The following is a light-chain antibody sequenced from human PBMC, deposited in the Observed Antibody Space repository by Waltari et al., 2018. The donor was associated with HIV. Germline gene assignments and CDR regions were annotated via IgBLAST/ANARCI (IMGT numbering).Light chain of an antibody. J-gene: IGLJ1*01. Sequence: SYELTQPPSVSVSPGHTASIPCSGDTSGDKYACWYQQKPGQSPVLVIYQDNKRPSGIPERFAGSNSGNTATLTISGTQAVDEADYYCQAWDSSTAFYVFGTGTKVTVL. CDR2: QDN. CDR3: QAWDSSTAFYV. V-gene: IGLV3-1*01. CDR1: TSGDKY.